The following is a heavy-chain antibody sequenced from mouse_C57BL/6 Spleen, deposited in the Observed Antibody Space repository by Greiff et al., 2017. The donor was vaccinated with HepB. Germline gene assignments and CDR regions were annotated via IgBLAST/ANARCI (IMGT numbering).Heavy chain of an antibody. J-gene: IGHJ1*03. D-gene: IGHD2-13*01. CDR1: GYTFTSYW. CDR2: IYPGSGST. V-gene: IGHV1-55*01. Sequence: VQLQQSGAELVKPGASVKMSCKASGYTFTSYWITWVKPRPGQGLEWIGDIYPGSGSTNYNEKSKSKATLTVDTSSSTAYMQLSSLTSGDSAVYYCARSVSKRYWYFDVWGTGTTVTVSS. CDR3: ARSVSKRYWYFDV.